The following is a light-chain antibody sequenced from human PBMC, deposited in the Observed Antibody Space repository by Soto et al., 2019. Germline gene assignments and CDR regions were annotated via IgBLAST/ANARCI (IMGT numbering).Light chain of an antibody. CDR2: GAS. J-gene: IGKJ2*01. CDR1: QSVSSSY. V-gene: IGKV3-20*01. CDR3: QQYGTSPMYT. Sequence: ESVLTQSPGTLSVSPGERATLSCRASQSVSSSYLAWYRQKPGQAPRLLIHGASNRAAGIPDRFSGSVSGTDFTLPISRLEPEEFAVYYCQQYGTSPMYTFGQGTKLEI.